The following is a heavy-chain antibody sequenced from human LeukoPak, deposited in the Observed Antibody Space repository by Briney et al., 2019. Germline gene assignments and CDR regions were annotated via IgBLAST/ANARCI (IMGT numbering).Heavy chain of an antibody. CDR2: IKEEGSEE. J-gene: IGHJ5*01. CDR3: ARELSGDVIDS. Sequence: PGGSLRLSCVGSGFTFRKHWMTWVRQAPGKGLEWVANIKEEGSEENYVDSVKGRFTIYRENAKKSVYLRMNSLRAEDTAVYYCARELSGDVIDSWGQGTLDTVSS. CDR1: GFTFRKHW. V-gene: IGHV3-7*01. D-gene: IGHD5-24*01.